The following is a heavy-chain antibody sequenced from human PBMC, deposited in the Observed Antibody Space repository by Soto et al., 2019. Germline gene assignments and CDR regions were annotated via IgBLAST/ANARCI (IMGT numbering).Heavy chain of an antibody. CDR1: GGSISSYY. D-gene: IGHD6-19*01. Sequence: SETLSLTCTVSGGSISSYYWSWIRQPPGKGLEWIGYIYYSGSTNYNPSLKSRVTISVDTSKNQFSLKLTSVTAADTAVYYCARQILESAFPQWLVPNPTGGFDYWGQGTLVTVSS. V-gene: IGHV4-59*08. J-gene: IGHJ4*02. CDR3: ARQILESAFPQWLVPNPTGGFDY. CDR2: IYYSGST.